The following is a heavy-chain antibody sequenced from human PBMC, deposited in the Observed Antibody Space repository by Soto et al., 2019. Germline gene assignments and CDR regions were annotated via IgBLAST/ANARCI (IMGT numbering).Heavy chain of an antibody. CDR1: GGTFSSYA. CDR3: ARGYSGYDEAFDY. Sequence: SVKVSCKASGGTFSSYAISWVRQAPGQGLEWMGGIIPIFGTANYAQKFQGRVTITADESTSTAYMELSSLRSEDTAVYYCARGYSGYDEAFDYWGQGTLVTVSS. V-gene: IGHV1-69*13. CDR2: IIPIFGTA. D-gene: IGHD5-12*01. J-gene: IGHJ4*02.